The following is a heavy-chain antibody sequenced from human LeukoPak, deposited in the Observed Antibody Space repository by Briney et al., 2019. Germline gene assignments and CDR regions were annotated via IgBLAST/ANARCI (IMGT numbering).Heavy chain of an antibody. CDR1: GFTFSSYA. V-gene: IGHV3-23*01. CDR3: AKGWTAMTPFVNWFDP. D-gene: IGHD5-18*01. CDR2: ISGSGGST. Sequence: PGGSLRLSXAASGFTFSSYAMSWVRQAPGKGLEWVSAISGSGGSTYYADSVEGRFTISRDNSKNTLYLQMNSLRAEDTAVYYCAKGWTAMTPFVNWFDPWGQGTLVTVSS. J-gene: IGHJ5*02.